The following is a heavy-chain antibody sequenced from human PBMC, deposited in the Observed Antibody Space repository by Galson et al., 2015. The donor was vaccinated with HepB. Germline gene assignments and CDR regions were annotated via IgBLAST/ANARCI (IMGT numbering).Heavy chain of an antibody. V-gene: IGHV3-21*01. CDR1: GFTFYTYS. J-gene: IGHJ4*02. Sequence: SLRLSCAASGFTFYTYSLTWVRQAPGKGLEWVSSISSSSSYTYYADSVRGRFTISRDNAKNSLYLQMNSLRAEDTAVYYCARGSGWYLGYFDYWGQGTLVTVSS. CDR3: ARGSGWYLGYFDY. CDR2: ISSSSSYT. D-gene: IGHD6-19*01.